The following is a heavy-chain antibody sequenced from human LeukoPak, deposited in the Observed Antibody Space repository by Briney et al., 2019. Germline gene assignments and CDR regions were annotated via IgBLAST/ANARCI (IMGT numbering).Heavy chain of an antibody. CDR2: IQYSRNT. J-gene: IGHJ4*02. CDR1: GGSIRGSGYY. CDR3: ARENWTGLFGRAHDY. Sequence: TSETLSLTCTVSGGSIRGSGYYWGWIRQPPGTGLEWMGSIQYSRNTYYNPSLKSRVTISVDTSKNQFSLKLSSVTAADTAVYYCARENWTGLFGRAHDYWGQGTLVTVSS. V-gene: IGHV4-39*07. D-gene: IGHD3/OR15-3a*01.